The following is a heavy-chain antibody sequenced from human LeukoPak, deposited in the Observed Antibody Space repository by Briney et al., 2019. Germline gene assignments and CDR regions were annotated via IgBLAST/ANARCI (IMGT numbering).Heavy chain of an antibody. J-gene: IGHJ4*02. CDR2: IHTSGST. CDR3: ARDTYYYDSSGYLSFDY. D-gene: IGHD3-22*01. CDR1: GNSISSYY. V-gene: IGHV4-4*07. Sequence: SETLSLTCTVSGNSISSYYWSWIRQPAGKGLEWIGRIHTSGSTNYNPSLKSRVNMSVDTSKNQFSLKLSSVTAADMAVYYCARDTYYYDSSGYLSFDYWGQGTLVIVSS.